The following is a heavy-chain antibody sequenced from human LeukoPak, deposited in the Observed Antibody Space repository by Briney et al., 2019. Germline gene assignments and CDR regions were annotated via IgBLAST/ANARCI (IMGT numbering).Heavy chain of an antibody. CDR1: GFTFSSYS. V-gene: IGHV3-23*01. Sequence: GGSLRLSCAASGFTFSSYSMNWVRQAPGKGLEWVSAISGSGGSTYYADSVKGRFTISRDNSKNTLYLQMNSLRAEDTAVYYCAKDRSGSYSDDAFDIWGQGTMVTVSS. D-gene: IGHD1-26*01. CDR3: AKDRSGSYSDDAFDI. J-gene: IGHJ3*02. CDR2: ISGSGGST.